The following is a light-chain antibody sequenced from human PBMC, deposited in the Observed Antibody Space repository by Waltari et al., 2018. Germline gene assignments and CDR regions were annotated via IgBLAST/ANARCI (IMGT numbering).Light chain of an antibody. V-gene: IGLV4-69*01. J-gene: IGLJ3*02. Sequence: QLVLTQSPSASASPGASVKLTCTLTSGHSTNVIEWLHKRPEEGPRYLLKVNSDGSHSKGDEIPDRFSGSSSGAERYLTISSLQSEDEADYYCQTGGHGTWVFGGGTKLTVL. CDR1: SGHSTNV. CDR3: QTGGHGTWV. CDR2: VNSDGSH.